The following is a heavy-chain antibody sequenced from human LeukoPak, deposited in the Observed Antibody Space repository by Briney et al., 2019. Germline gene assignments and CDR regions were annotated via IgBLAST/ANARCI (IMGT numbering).Heavy chain of an antibody. Sequence: SQTLSLTCTVSGGSITDYYWGWIRQPPGKGLEWIGYDYYSGSSNYNPSLKSRVTISVDTSKNQFSLKMSSVTAADTAVYYCARNYGDDAFDIWGQGTMVTVSS. J-gene: IGHJ3*02. CDR2: DYYSGSS. CDR1: GGSITDYY. CDR3: ARNYGDDAFDI. D-gene: IGHD4-17*01. V-gene: IGHV4-59*01.